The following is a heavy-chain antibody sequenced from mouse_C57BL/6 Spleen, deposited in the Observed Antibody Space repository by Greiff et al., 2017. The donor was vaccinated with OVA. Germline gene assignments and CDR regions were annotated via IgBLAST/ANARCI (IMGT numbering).Heavy chain of an antibody. Sequence: QVQLKQSGAELVRPGTSVKVSCKASGYAFTNYLIEWVKQRPGQGLEWIGVINPGSGGTNYNEKFKGKATLTADKSSSTAYMQLSSLTSEDSAVYFCARRGDGYYVPFAYWGQGTLVTVSA. CDR3: ARRGDGYYVPFAY. D-gene: IGHD2-3*01. CDR1: GYAFTNYL. CDR2: INPGSGGT. J-gene: IGHJ3*01. V-gene: IGHV1-54*01.